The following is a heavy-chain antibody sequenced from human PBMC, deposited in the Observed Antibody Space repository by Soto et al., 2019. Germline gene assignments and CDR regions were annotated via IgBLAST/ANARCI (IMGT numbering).Heavy chain of an antibody. D-gene: IGHD6-19*01. J-gene: IGHJ4*02. CDR3: ITVFDSSGPL. V-gene: IGHV3-15*07. CDR1: GFTFSNAW. Sequence: GGSLRLSCAASGFTFSNAWMNWVRQAPGKGLEWVGCIKSKTDGGTTDYAALVQGRFTISRDDSKNTLYLQMNSLKTEDTAVYYCITVFDSSGPLWGQGTLVTVSS. CDR2: IKSKTDGGTT.